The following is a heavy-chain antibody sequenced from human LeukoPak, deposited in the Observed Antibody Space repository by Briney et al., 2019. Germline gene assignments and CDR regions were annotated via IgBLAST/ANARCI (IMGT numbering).Heavy chain of an antibody. CDR1: RDSLSGSNYY. CDR3: ARHPCREERYYYGIYV. CDR2: IYDGGGT. J-gene: IGHJ6*02. Sequence: PETLSLTCTLSRDSLSGSNYYWAWVRQPPGKGLEWLGNIYDGGGTHYNPSLMSRVTISIDTSRNQFSLTVSSVTAADTAVYYCARHPCREERYYYGIYVWGQGTTVSVSS. D-gene: IGHD1-26*01. V-gene: IGHV4-39*01.